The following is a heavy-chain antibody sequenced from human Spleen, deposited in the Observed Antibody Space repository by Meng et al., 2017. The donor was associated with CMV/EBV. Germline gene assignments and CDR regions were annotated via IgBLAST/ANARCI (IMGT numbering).Heavy chain of an antibody. CDR2: INHSGST. V-gene: IGHV4-34*01. CDR1: GGSFRDYF. J-gene: IGHJ2*01. Sequence: LSLTCAVYGGSFRDYFWSWIRQPPGKGLEWIGEINHSGSTDYNPSLKSRVTISVDTSKNHFSLKLSSVTAADTAVYYCARGGGGFDLWGRGTLVTVSS. D-gene: IGHD3-16*01. CDR3: ARGGGGFDL.